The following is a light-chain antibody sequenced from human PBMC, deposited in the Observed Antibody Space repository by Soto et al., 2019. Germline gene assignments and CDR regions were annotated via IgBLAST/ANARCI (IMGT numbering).Light chain of an antibody. Sequence: DIQLTQSPSFLSASVGDRVTITCRASQGISSYLAWYQQKPGIAPKFQIYAASTLQSGVPSRFSGSGSGTEFTRTISRLLPEDFATYYCQQVKSYPLTFGGGTKVEIK. V-gene: IGKV1-9*01. CDR3: QQVKSYPLT. J-gene: IGKJ4*01. CDR2: AAS. CDR1: QGISSY.